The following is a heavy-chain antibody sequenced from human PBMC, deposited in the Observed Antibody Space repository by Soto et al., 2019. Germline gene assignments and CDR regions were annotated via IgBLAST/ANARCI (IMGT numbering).Heavy chain of an antibody. V-gene: IGHV3-48*02. J-gene: IGHJ4*02. D-gene: IGHD2-21*02. CDR2: ISSSSSTI. Sequence: EVQLVESGGGLVQPGGSLRLSCAASGFTFSSYSMNRVRQAPGKGLEWVSYISSSSSTIYYADSVKGRFTISRDNAKNSLYLQMNSLRDEDTAVYYCAREGVDGGNSYYFDYWGQGTLVTVSS. CDR3: AREGVDGGNSYYFDY. CDR1: GFTFSSYS.